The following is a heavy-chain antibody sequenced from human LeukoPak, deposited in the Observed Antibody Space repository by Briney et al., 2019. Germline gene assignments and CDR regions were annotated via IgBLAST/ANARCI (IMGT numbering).Heavy chain of an antibody. CDR3: ARAHDLYGSGSYYISPSDY. D-gene: IGHD3-10*01. Sequence: GGSLRLSCAASGFTFSSYAMHWVRQAPGKGLEYVSVISSNGGSTYYANSVKGRFTISRDNSKNTLYLQMGSLRAEDMAVYYCARAHDLYGSGSYYISPSDYWGQGTLVTVSS. CDR1: GFTFSSYA. CDR2: ISSNGGST. V-gene: IGHV3-64*01. J-gene: IGHJ4*02.